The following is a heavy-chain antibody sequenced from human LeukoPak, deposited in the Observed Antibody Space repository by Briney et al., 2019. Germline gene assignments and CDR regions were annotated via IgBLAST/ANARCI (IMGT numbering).Heavy chain of an antibody. D-gene: IGHD3-22*01. CDR1: GITLSNYG. CDR3: AKRGVVIRVILVGFHKEAYYFDS. J-gene: IGHJ4*02. Sequence: GGSLRLSCPVSGITLSNYGMSWVRQAPGKGLEWVAGISDSGGRTNYADSVKGRFTIYRDNPKNTLYLQMNSLRAEDTAVYFCAKRGVVIRVILVGFHKEAYYFDSWGQGALVTVSS. CDR2: ISDSGGRT. V-gene: IGHV3-23*01.